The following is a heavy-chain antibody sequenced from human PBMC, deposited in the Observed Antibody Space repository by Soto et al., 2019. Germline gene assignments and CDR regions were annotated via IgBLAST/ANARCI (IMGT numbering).Heavy chain of an antibody. CDR1: GYTFTGYY. V-gene: IGHV1-2*04. J-gene: IGHJ5*02. D-gene: IGHD4-17*01. CDR3: GVSYGDCCWFDP. Sequence: QVQLVQSGAEVKKPGASVKVSCKASGYTFTGYYMHWVRQAPGQGLEWMGWINTNSGGTNYAQKLQGWVTMTRDTSISTAYMGLSRVRFYDTAVYYCGVSYGDCCWFDPWGQGTLVTVSS. CDR2: INTNSGGT.